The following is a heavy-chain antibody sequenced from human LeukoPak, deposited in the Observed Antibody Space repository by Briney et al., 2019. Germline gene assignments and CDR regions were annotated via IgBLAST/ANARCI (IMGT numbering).Heavy chain of an antibody. CDR2: IYYSGST. J-gene: IGHJ4*02. CDR1: GGSISSYY. V-gene: IGHV4-59*01. D-gene: IGHD3-10*01. CDR3: ARGRYYYGSGPYYFDY. Sequence: PSETLSLTCTVSGGSISSYYWSWIRQPPGKGLEWIGYIYYSGSTNYKPSLKSRVTISVDTSKNQFSLKLSSVTAADTAVYYCARGRYYYGSGPYYFDYWGQGTLVTVSS.